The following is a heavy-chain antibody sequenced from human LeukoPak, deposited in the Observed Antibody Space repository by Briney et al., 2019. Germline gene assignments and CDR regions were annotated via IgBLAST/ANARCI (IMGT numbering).Heavy chain of an antibody. J-gene: IGHJ4*02. CDR2: IWYDGSNK. V-gene: IGHV3-33*01. CDR3: AGGSGSYSPRYFDY. D-gene: IGHD3-10*01. Sequence: PGRSLRLSCAASGFTFSSYGMHWVRQAPGKGLEWVAVIWYDGSNKYYADSVKGRFTISRDNSKNTLYLQMNSLRAEDTAVYYCAGGSGSYSPRYFDYWGQGTLVTVSS. CDR1: GFTFSSYG.